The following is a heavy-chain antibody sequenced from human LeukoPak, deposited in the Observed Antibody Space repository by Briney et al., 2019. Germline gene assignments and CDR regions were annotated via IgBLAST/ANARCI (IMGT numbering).Heavy chain of an antibody. CDR3: AKAPIAAAGPYYFDY. Sequence: GGSLRLSCAASGFTFSNYAMSWVRQAPGKGLEWVSGISGSGGSTYYADSVKGRFTISRDNSKNTPYLQMNSLRAEDTAVYYCAKAPIAAAGPYYFDYWGQGTLVTVSS. V-gene: IGHV3-23*01. CDR2: ISGSGGST. J-gene: IGHJ4*02. CDR1: GFTFSNYA. D-gene: IGHD6-13*01.